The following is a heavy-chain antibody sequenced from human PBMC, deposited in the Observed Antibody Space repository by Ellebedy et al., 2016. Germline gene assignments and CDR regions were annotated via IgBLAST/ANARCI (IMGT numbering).Heavy chain of an antibody. CDR3: ARVATGD. V-gene: IGHV4-61*02. CDR2: IYHSGNT. J-gene: IGHJ4*02. Sequence: SETLSLXCTVSGVSISSVSYYCSWIRQPAGKGLEWVGRIYHSGNTNYNPSLKSRVTMSVDASKNQFSLKLSSVTAADTAMYYCARVATGDWGQGTLVTVAS. D-gene: IGHD5-12*01. CDR1: GVSISSVSYY.